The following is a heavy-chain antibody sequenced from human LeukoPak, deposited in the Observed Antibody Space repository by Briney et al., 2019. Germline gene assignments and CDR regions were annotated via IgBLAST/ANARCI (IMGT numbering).Heavy chain of an antibody. Sequence: SVKVSCKASGGTFSSYAISWVRQAPGQGLEWMGGIIPIFGTANYALKFQGRVTVTADESTSTAYMELRSLRSEDTAVYYCAWSGYSYGTIDYWGQGTLVTVSS. J-gene: IGHJ4*02. CDR3: AWSGYSYGTIDY. D-gene: IGHD5-18*01. CDR1: GGTFSSYA. CDR2: IIPIFGTA. V-gene: IGHV1-69*01.